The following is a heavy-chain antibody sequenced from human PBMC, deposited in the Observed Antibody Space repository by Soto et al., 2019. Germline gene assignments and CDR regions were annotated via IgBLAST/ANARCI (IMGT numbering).Heavy chain of an antibody. J-gene: IGHJ4*02. Sequence: KVSCKASGCTFTSYGISWVRHAPGPGLEWMGWISAYNGITNYAQKLQGRVTMTTDTSTSTAYMELRSLRSDDTAVYYCARIYTVTTYPRLDYWGQGTLVTVSS. CDR2: ISAYNGIT. CDR3: ARIYTVTTYPRLDY. D-gene: IGHD4-17*01. CDR1: GCTFTSYG. V-gene: IGHV1-18*04.